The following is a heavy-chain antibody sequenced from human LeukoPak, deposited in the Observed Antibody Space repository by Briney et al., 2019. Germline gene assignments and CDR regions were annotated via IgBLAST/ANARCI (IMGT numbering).Heavy chain of an antibody. Sequence: ASVKVSXKASGYTFTGYYMHWVRQAPGQGLEWMGRINPNSGGTNYAQKFQGRVTMTRDTSISTAYMELSRLRSDDTAVYYCARVCGYGYYYYYYMDVWGKGTTVTVSS. CDR2: INPNSGGT. D-gene: IGHD3-22*01. CDR1: GYTFTGYY. J-gene: IGHJ6*03. V-gene: IGHV1-2*06. CDR3: ARVCGYGYYYYYYMDV.